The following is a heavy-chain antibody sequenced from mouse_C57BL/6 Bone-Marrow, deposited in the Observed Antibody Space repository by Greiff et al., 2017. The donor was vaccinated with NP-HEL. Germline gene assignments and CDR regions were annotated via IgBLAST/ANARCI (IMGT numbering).Heavy chain of an antibody. CDR1: GFSLTSYA. J-gene: IGHJ1*03. V-gene: IGHV2-9-1*01. CDR3: ARMIYYDYDDWYFDV. D-gene: IGHD2-4*01. CDR2: IWTGGGT. Sequence: VQLMESGPGLVAPSQSLSITCTVSGFSLTSYAISWVRQPPGKGLEWLGVIWTGGGTNYNSALKSRLSISKDNSKSQVFLKMNSLQTDDTARYYCARMIYYDYDDWYFDVWGTGTTVTVSS.